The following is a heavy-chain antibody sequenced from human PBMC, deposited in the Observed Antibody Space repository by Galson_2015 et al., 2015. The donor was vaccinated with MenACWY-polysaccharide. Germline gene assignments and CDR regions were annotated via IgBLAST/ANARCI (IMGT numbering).Heavy chain of an antibody. V-gene: IGHV3-7*01. J-gene: IGHJ5*01. CDR1: GFTFSSHW. D-gene: IGHD3-10*01. CDR3: ARAGEGWFDS. CDR2: IKQDGSEK. Sequence: SLRLSCAAYGFTFSSHWMTWVRQAPGKGLEWVATIKQDGSEKYYVDSVKGRFTISGDNAKNSLSLQMNSLRAEDTAVYYCARAGEGWFDSWGQGTLVTVSS.